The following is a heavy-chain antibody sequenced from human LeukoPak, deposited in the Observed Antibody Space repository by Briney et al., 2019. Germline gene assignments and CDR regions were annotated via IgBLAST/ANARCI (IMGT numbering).Heavy chain of an antibody. J-gene: IGHJ3*02. D-gene: IGHD2-15*01. CDR3: ARNLRSGPKRVAEPALDI. V-gene: IGHV1-18*01. CDR1: GYTFTSYG. CDR2: ISAYNGNT. Sequence: GASVKVSCKASGYTFTSYGISWVRQAPGQGLEWMGWISAYNGNTNYAQKLQGRVTMTTDTSTSTAYMELRSLRSDDTAVYYCARNLRSGPKRVAEPALDIWGQGTMVTVSS.